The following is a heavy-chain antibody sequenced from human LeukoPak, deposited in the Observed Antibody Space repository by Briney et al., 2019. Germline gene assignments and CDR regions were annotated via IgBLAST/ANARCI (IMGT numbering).Heavy chain of an antibody. Sequence: PGGSLRLSCAASGFTFSSYAMSWVRQAPGKGLEWVSAISGSGGSTYYADSVKGRFTISRDNSKNTLYLQMNSLRAEDTALYYCAGRRGDYNAFDIWGQGTMVTVSS. CDR3: AGRRGDYNAFDI. CDR2: ISGSGGST. V-gene: IGHV3-23*01. D-gene: IGHD4-17*01. J-gene: IGHJ3*02. CDR1: GFTFSSYA.